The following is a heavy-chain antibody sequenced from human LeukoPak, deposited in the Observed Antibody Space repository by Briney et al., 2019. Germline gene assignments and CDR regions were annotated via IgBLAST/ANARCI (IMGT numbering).Heavy chain of an antibody. D-gene: IGHD6-13*01. Sequence: ASVTVSCKASGYTSISTAIHWVRQATGQGLEWMGSLTFDTDDSVSTQKFQGRLTFSRDTSTNTDYMELSSLRSDDTAVYYCARDLPYSSSWESIDYWGQGTLVSVSS. CDR2: LTFDTDDS. J-gene: IGHJ4*02. V-gene: IGHV1-8*01. CDR1: GYTSISTA. CDR3: ARDLPYSSSWESIDY.